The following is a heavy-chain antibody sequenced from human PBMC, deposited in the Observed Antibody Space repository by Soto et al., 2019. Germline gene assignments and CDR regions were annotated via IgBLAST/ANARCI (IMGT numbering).Heavy chain of an antibody. D-gene: IGHD3-22*01. CDR1: GYTFTSYG. CDR2: ISAYNGNT. J-gene: IGHJ4*02. V-gene: IGHV1-18*04. Sequence: GASVKVSCKASGYTFTSYGISWVRQAPGQGLEWMGWISAYNGNTNYAQKLQGRVTMTTDTSTSTAYMELRSLRSDDTAVYYCARDRRSHYYDSSGYSLDYWGQGTLVTVS. CDR3: ARDRRSHYYDSSGYSLDY.